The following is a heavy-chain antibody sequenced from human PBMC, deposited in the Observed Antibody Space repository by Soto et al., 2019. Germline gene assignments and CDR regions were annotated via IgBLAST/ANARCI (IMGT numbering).Heavy chain of an antibody. Sequence: GGSLRLSCAASGFTFSSYAMSWVRQAPGKGLEWVSAISGSGGSTYYADSVKGRFTISRDNSKNTLYLKMNSLRAEDTAVYYCAKAHQDYDFWSGYEMQYYFDYWGQGTLVTVSS. D-gene: IGHD3-3*01. CDR3: AKAHQDYDFWSGYEMQYYFDY. CDR1: GFTFSSYA. J-gene: IGHJ4*02. CDR2: ISGSGGST. V-gene: IGHV3-23*01.